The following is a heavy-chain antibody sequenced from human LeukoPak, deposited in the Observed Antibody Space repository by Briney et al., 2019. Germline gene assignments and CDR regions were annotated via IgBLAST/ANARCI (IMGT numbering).Heavy chain of an antibody. J-gene: IGHJ4*02. CDR1: GFTFSTYW. CDR2: IDSDGSSA. Sequence: PGGSLRLSCAASGFTFSTYWMHWVRQAPGNGLVWVSHIDSDGSSATYGDSAKGRFTISRDNAKSTLYLQMSSLRAEDTAVYYCARGTATTAGIDYWGQGTLVAVSS. V-gene: IGHV3-74*01. D-gene: IGHD6-13*01. CDR3: ARGTATTAGIDY.